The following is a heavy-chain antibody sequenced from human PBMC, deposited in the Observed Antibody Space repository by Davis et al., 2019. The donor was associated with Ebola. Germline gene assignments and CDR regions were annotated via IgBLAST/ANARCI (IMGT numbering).Heavy chain of an antibody. V-gene: IGHV4-34*08. D-gene: IGHD3-10*01. CDR2: VDHSGST. CDR1: GGTFSDYY. Sequence: MPSETLSLTCAVYGGTFSDYYWSWIRQSPGKGLEWIGEVDHSGSTNYNPSFKSRVIVSEDASKNQFSLKLTSLTAADTAVYYCATGAYYGSGYYFDYWGQGTLVTVSS. J-gene: IGHJ4*02. CDR3: ATGAYYGSGYYFDY.